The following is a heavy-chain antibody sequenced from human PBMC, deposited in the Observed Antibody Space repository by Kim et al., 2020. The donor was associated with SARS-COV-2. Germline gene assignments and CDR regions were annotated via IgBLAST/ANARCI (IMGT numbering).Heavy chain of an antibody. CDR1: GGSVSSGSYY. Sequence: SETLSLTCTVSGGSVSSGSYYWSWIRQPPGKGLEWIGYIYYSGSTNYNPSLKSRVTISVDTTKNQFPLKLSSVTAADTAVYYCARGRFDSSGYYVQHPHYYYGMDAWGQGTTVTVSS. J-gene: IGHJ6*02. D-gene: IGHD3-22*01. CDR2: IYYSGST. V-gene: IGHV4-61*01. CDR3: ARGRFDSSGYYVQHPHYYYGMDA.